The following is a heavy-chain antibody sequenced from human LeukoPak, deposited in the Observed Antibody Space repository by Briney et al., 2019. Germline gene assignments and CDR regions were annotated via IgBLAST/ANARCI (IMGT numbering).Heavy chain of an antibody. J-gene: IGHJ4*02. CDR3: ARDLGRIGVTGTRGFDS. CDR1: GYTFTAYY. V-gene: IGHV1-2*02. CDR2: INPNSGGT. Sequence: ASVKVSCKASGYTFTAYYMHWVRQAPGQGLEWMGWINPNSGGTNYAQKFQGRVTMPRDTSISTAYMDLGRLTSDDTAVYYCARDLGRIGVTGTRGFDSWGQGTLVTVSS. D-gene: IGHD6-19*01.